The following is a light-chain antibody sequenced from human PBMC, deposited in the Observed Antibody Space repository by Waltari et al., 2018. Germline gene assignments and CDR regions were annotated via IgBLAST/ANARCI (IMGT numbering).Light chain of an antibody. CDR1: ALPKQY. CDR3: QSGNSRGSYYV. Sequence: SYELPQPPSVSVSPGQTARTTCSGDALPKQYVYWYKQKPGQAPVLMIYKDNERPSGIPERFSGSSSGTTVTLTISGVQAEDEADYYCQSGNSRGSYYVFGTGTKVTVL. J-gene: IGLJ1*01. V-gene: IGLV3-25*03. CDR2: KDN.